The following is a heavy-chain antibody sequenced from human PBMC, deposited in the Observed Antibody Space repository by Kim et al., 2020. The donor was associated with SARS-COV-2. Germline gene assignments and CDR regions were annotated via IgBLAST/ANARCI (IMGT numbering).Heavy chain of an antibody. Sequence: SETLSLTCAVYGGSFSGYYWSWIRQPPGKGLEWIGEINHSGSTNYNPSLKSRVTISVDTSKNQFSLKLSSVTAADTAVYYCARGRYSGYVNLYYYYGMDVWGQGTTVTVSS. CDR1: GGSFSGYY. J-gene: IGHJ6*02. D-gene: IGHD5-12*01. V-gene: IGHV4-34*01. CDR2: INHSGST. CDR3: ARGRYSGYVNLYYYYGMDV.